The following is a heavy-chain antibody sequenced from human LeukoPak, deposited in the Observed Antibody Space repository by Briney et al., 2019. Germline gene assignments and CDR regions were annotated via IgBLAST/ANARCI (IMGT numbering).Heavy chain of an antibody. Sequence: PAGSLRLSCVVSGFTFSSYWMHWVRQAPGKGLVWVSRISSDESSTSSADSVKGRFTISRDNAKNTLYLQMNSLRAEDTAVYYCARGPPYYDSSGYYYGGTAFDIWGQGTMVTVSS. CDR2: ISSDESST. CDR1: GFTFSSYW. J-gene: IGHJ3*02. D-gene: IGHD3-22*01. V-gene: IGHV3-74*01. CDR3: ARGPPYYDSSGYYYGGTAFDI.